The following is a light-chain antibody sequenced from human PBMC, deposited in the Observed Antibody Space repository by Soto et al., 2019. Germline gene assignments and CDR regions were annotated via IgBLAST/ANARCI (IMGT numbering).Light chain of an antibody. CDR2: DVN. V-gene: IGLV2-14*01. Sequence: QSVLTQPASVAGYPGQSIAISCTGTSSDDSGYNLVSWYQQYPDKAPKLMIFDVNTRPSGVSNRFSGSKSGNTASLTISGLQAEDEADYYCSSYKSSSTLPYVFGTGTKVTVL. CDR3: SSYKSSSTLPYV. J-gene: IGLJ1*01. CDR1: SSDDSGYNL.